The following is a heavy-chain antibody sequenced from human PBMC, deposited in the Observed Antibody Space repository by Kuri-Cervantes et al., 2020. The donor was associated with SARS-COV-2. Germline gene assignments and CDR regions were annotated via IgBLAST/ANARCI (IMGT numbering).Heavy chain of an antibody. CDR3: ARADVYYYDSRGLGAFDI. D-gene: IGHD3-22*01. CDR2: IYHSGST. J-gene: IGHJ3*02. V-gene: IGHV4-30-2*01. CDR1: GGSISSCGYS. Sequence: SQTLSLTCAVSGGSISSCGYSWSWIRQPPGKGLEWIWYIYHSGSTNYNPSLKSRVTISVDTSKNQFSLKLSSVTAADTAVYYCARADVYYYDSRGLGAFDIWGQGTKVTVSS.